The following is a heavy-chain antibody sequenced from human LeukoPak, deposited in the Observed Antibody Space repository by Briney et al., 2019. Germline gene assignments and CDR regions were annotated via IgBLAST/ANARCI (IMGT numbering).Heavy chain of an antibody. CDR2: INPSGGST. CDR1: GYTFTSYY. D-gene: IGHD2-15*01. CDR3: ARDRRGYCSGGNCFNYGMDV. V-gene: IGHV1-46*01. Sequence: ASVKVSCKASGYTFTSYYMHWVRQAPGQGLEWMGIINPSGGSTSYAQKFQGRVTMTRDTSTSTVYMELSSLRSEDTAVYYCARDRRGYCSGGNCFNYGMDVWGQGTTVTVSS. J-gene: IGHJ6*02.